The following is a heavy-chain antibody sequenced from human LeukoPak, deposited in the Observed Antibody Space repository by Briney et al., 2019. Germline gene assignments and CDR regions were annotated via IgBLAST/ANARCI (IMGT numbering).Heavy chain of an antibody. J-gene: IGHJ4*02. D-gene: IGHD4-17*01. Sequence: GGSLRLSCAASGFTFSSYSMNWVRQAPGKGLEWVSYISSSSSTIYYADSVKGRFTISRDNAKNSLYLQMNSLRAEDTAVYYCARENEYGDEQIFDYWGQGTLVTVSS. CDR1: GFTFSSYS. V-gene: IGHV3-48*04. CDR2: ISSSSSTI. CDR3: ARENEYGDEQIFDY.